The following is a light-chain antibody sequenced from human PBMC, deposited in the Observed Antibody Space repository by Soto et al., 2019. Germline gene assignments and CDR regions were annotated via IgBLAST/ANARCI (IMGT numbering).Light chain of an antibody. J-gene: IGKJ1*01. CDR3: QKYNSAPWT. CDR1: QGISNN. V-gene: IGKV1-27*01. CDR2: TAS. Sequence: DIQMTQSPSSLSASVGDRVTITCRASQGISNNLAWYQQKPGKVPKLLIYTASTLQSGVPSRFSGSGSGTDVTLTISNLQPEDVATYYCQKYNSAPWTFGQGTKVEIK.